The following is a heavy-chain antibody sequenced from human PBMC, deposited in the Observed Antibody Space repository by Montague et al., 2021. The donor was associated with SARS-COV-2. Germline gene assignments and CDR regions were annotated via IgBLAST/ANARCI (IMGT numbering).Heavy chain of an antibody. J-gene: IGHJ4*01. D-gene: IGHD3-3*01. CDR1: GSSISGRF. V-gene: IGHV4-59*08. CDR3: ARQQGLSGSGVVRRMVLDI. Sequence: SETLSLTCTVSGSSISGRFWSWIRQTPGKGLEWIGYISYSGATSSNPSLKSRVTLLVDTAVNQFSLKMRSVTAADTAIYYCARQQGLSGSGVVRRMVLDIWGHGALVTVSS. CDR2: ISYSGAT.